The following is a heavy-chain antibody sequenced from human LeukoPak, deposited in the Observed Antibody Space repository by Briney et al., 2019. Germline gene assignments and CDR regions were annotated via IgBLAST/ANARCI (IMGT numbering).Heavy chain of an antibody. D-gene: IGHD1-1*01. CDR2: ITSSSDSI. CDR1: GFTFSAYS. Sequence: PGGSLKLSCATSGFTFSAYSMIWVRQTPGKGLECLSYITSSSDSIHYADSVRGRFTVSRDNAKNSLYLQMNSLRDEDTAVYYCVRDHDWSFDLWGQGALVTVSS. CDR3: VRDHDWSFDL. V-gene: IGHV3-48*02. J-gene: IGHJ4*02.